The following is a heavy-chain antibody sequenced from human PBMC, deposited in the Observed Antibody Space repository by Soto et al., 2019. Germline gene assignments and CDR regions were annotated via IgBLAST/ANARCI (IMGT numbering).Heavy chain of an antibody. D-gene: IGHD6-19*01. Sequence: GGSLRLSCAASGFTFSSDSMSWVRQAPGKGLEWVSAISGSGGSTYYADSVKGRFTISRDNSKNTLYLQMNSLRAEDTAVYYCAKDTPEIAVAANFDYWGQGTLVTVSS. J-gene: IGHJ4*02. CDR2: ISGSGGST. CDR3: AKDTPEIAVAANFDY. CDR1: GFTFSSDS. V-gene: IGHV3-23*01.